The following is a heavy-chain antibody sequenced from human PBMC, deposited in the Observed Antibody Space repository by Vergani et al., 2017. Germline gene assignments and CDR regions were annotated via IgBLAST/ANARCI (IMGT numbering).Heavy chain of an antibody. CDR3: ARVFKRGVDAPDRVDY. D-gene: IGHD3-16*01. CDR1: GYSISSGYY. J-gene: IGHJ4*02. V-gene: IGHV4-38-2*02. Sequence: QVQLQESGPGLVKPSETLSLTCTVSGYSISSGYYWSWIRQPPGKGLEWIGEINHSGSTNYNPSLKSRVTISVDTSKNQFSLKLSYVTAADTAVYYCARVFKRGVDAPDRVDYWGQGTLVTVSS. CDR2: INHSGST.